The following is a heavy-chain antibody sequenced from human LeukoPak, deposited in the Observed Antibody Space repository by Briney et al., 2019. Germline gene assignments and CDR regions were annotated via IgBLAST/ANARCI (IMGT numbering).Heavy chain of an antibody. CDR3: AFSRGGPNPFDY. V-gene: IGHV3-23*01. Sequence: GGSLRLSCAASGFTFSSYSTSWVRQASGKGLEWVSSISGSGGSIYHADSVKGRFTISRDNSKNTLYLQMNSLRAEDTAVYYCAFSRGGPNPFDYWGQGTLVTVSS. CDR2: ISGSGGSI. D-gene: IGHD3-16*01. J-gene: IGHJ4*02. CDR1: GFTFSSYS.